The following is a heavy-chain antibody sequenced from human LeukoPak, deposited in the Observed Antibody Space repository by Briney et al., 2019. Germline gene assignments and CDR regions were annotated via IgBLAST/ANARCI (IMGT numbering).Heavy chain of an antibody. D-gene: IGHD2-15*01. Sequence: GGSLTLSCAASGLTVSSYWIHWVRQAPGKGLVWVSLIRRDGTTSFAASVQGRFTIARDNARNTLYLQMNSLAAEDTAVYYCARDAGQATPFDYWGPGTLVTVSS. CDR1: GLTVSSYW. V-gene: IGHV3-74*01. CDR3: ARDAGQATPFDY. CDR2: IRRDGTT. J-gene: IGHJ4*02.